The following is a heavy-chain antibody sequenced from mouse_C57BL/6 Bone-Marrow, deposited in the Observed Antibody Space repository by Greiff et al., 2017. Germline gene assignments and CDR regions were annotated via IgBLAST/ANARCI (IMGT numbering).Heavy chain of an antibody. J-gene: IGHJ1*03. CDR3: ARSDYDGSRGDWYFDV. V-gene: IGHV1-52*01. D-gene: IGHD1-1*01. Sequence: QVQLKQPGAELVRPGSSVKLSCKASGYTFTSYWMHWVKQRPIQGLEWIGNIDPSDSETHYNQKFKDKATLTVDKSSSTAYMQLSSLTSEDSAVYYCARSDYDGSRGDWYFDVWGTGTTVTVSS. CDR1: GYTFTSYW. CDR2: IDPSDSET.